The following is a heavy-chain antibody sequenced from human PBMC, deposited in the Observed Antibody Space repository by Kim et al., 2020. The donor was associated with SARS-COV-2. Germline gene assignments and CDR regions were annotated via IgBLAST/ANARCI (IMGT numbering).Heavy chain of an antibody. J-gene: IGHJ4*02. CDR2: INTSGGST. Sequence: ASVKVSCKASGYTFTSYYMHWVRKAPGQGLEWMGIINTSGGSTSYAQKFQDRVTMTRETYKSTDYMELSSLTSEDTAVYYCARDIVVVPAAMGLYYWGQGTLVTVSS. CDR1: GYTFTSYY. V-gene: IGHV1-46*01. CDR3: ARDIVVVPAAMGLYY. D-gene: IGHD2-2*01.